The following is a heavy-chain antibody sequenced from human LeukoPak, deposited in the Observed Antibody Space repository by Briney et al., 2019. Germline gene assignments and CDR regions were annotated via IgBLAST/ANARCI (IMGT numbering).Heavy chain of an antibody. CDR3: AKDKSSSRGRDSNLGY. V-gene: IGHV3-43*02. CDR2: ISGDGGSA. J-gene: IGHJ4*02. Sequence: GGSLRLSCAASGFTFDDYAMHWDRQAPGKGLEWVSLISGDGGSAYYADSVKGRFTISRDNSKNSLYLQMSSLKTADTALYYCAKDKSSSRGRDSNLGYWGQGTLVTVSS. CDR1: GFTFDDYA. D-gene: IGHD6-6*01.